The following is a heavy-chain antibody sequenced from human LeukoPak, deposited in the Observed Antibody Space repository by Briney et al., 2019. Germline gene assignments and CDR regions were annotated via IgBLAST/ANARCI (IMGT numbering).Heavy chain of an antibody. CDR2: ISSNGGST. D-gene: IGHD3-16*01. CDR3: ARDWGDDAFDI. Sequence: GGSMRLSCAASGFTFSSYVMHWVRPAQGKGMEYVSAISSNGGSTNYANSVKGRFTISRDNSKNTLSLQMGSLRAEDMAVYYCARDWGDDAFDIWGQGTMVTVSS. V-gene: IGHV3-64*01. CDR1: GFTFSSYV. J-gene: IGHJ3*02.